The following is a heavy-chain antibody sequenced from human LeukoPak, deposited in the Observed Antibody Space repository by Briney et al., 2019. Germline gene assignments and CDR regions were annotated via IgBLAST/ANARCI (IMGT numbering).Heavy chain of an antibody. V-gene: IGHV4-59*08. CDR3: ARLGDSSSRLYYFDY. CDR2: ISYSGDT. Sequence: PSETLSLTCSVSGGSVGSNYWSWVRQPPGKGLEWIGYISYSGDTKYNPSLKSRLSMTVDTSKNQCSLMLTSVTAADTAVYYCARLGDSSSRLYYFDYWGQGTLVTVSS. J-gene: IGHJ4*02. D-gene: IGHD6-6*01. CDR1: GGSVGSNY.